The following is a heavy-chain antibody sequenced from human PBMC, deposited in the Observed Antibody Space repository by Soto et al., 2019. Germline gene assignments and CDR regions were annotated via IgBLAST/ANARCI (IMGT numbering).Heavy chain of an antibody. CDR3: TSWGADEFWSGYF. CDR1: GFTFSNAW. D-gene: IGHD3-3*01. Sequence: EVQLVESGGVLVKPGGSLRLSCAAAGFTFSNAWMSWVRKAPGKGLEWVCRIKSKTDGGTTDYAAPVKGRLTISRDDSKNTLYLQMTSLKTEDTAVYYCTSWGADEFWSGYFWGQGTLVTVSS. V-gene: IGHV3-15*01. CDR2: IKSKTDGGTT. J-gene: IGHJ4*02.